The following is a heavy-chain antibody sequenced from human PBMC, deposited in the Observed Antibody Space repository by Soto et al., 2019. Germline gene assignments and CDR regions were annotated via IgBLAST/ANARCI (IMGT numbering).Heavy chain of an antibody. V-gene: IGHV4-31*03. CDR2: IYYSGST. Sequence: SETLSLTCTVSGGSISSGGYYWSWIRQHPGKGLEWIGYIYYSGSTYYNPSLKSRVTISVDTSKNQFSLKLSSVTAADTAVYYCARVYYDFWSGYYTVYYFDYWGQRTLVTVSS. D-gene: IGHD3-3*01. CDR1: GGSISSGGYY. CDR3: ARVYYDFWSGYYTVYYFDY. J-gene: IGHJ4*02.